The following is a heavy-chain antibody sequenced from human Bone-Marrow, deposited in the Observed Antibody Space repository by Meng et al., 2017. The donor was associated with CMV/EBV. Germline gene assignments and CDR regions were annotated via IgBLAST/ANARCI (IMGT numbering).Heavy chain of an antibody. D-gene: IGHD1/OR15-1a*01. Sequence: GGSLRLSCAASGFTFSSYWMHWVRQAPGKGLVWVSRINSDGSSTSYADSVKGRFTISRDNAKNTLYLQMNSLRAEDTAVYYCARDFFDWNNAGATAFWGQGTTVTVSS. J-gene: IGHJ6*02. CDR3: ARDFFDWNNAGATAF. CDR1: GFTFSSYW. V-gene: IGHV3-74*01. CDR2: INSDGSST.